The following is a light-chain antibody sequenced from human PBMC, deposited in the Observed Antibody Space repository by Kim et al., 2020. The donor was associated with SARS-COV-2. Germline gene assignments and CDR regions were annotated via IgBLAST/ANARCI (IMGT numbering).Light chain of an antibody. Sequence: SSELTQDPAVSVALGQTVRITCQGDSLRSYYATWYQQKPGPAPILVIYGKNNRPSGIPDRFSGFSSGNTASLTITGTQAGDEADFFCNPRDRNDNVVSGG. CDR1: SLRSYY. CDR2: GKN. CDR3: NPRDRNDNVV. V-gene: IGLV3-19*01. J-gene: IGLJ2*01.